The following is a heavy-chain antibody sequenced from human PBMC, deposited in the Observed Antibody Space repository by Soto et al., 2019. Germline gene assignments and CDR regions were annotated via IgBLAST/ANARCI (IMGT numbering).Heavy chain of an antibody. J-gene: IGHJ3*02. V-gene: IGHV5-51*01. D-gene: IGHD5-12*01. CDR3: ARVIAVEMATILRIRNFWPLGAFDI. CDR1: GYSFTSYW. CDR2: IYPGDSDT. Sequence: PGESLKISCKGSGYSFTSYWIGWVRQMPGKGLEWMGIIYPGDSDTRYSPSFQGQVTISADKSISTAYLQWSSLKASDTAMYYCARVIAVEMATILRIRNFWPLGAFDIWGQGTMVTVSS.